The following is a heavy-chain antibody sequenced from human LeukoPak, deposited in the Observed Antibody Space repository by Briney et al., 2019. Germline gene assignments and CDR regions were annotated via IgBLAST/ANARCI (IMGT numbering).Heavy chain of an antibody. CDR2: ISAYNGNT. CDR1: GYTFTSYG. D-gene: IGHD6-13*01. V-gene: IGHV1-18*01. Sequence: ASVKVSCKASGYTFTSYGISWVRQAPGQGLEWMGWISAYNGNTNYAQKLQGRVTMTTDTSTSTAYMELRSLRSDDTAVYYCARDTHVLAAAGTNIDYWGQGTLVTVSS. CDR3: ARDTHVLAAAGTNIDY. J-gene: IGHJ4*02.